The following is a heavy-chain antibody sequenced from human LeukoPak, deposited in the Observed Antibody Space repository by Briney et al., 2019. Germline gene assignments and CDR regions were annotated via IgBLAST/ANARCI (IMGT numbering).Heavy chain of an antibody. CDR3: ARNGDPQSDYFDY. V-gene: IGHV4-39*07. D-gene: IGHD4-17*01. J-gene: IGHJ4*02. CDR2: IYYSGST. Sequence: SETLSLTCTVSGGSISSSSYYWGWIRQPPGKGLEWIGSIYYSGSTYYDPSLKSRVTISVDTSKNQFSLKLSSVTAADTAVYYCARNGDPQSDYFDYWGQGTLVTVSS. CDR1: GGSISSSSYY.